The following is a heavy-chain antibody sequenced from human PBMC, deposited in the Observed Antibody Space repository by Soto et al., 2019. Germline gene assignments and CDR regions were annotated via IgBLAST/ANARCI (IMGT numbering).Heavy chain of an antibody. Sequence: SSETLSLTCTVSGGSISSSSYYWGWIRQPPGKGLEWIGSIYYSGSTYYNPSLKSRVTISVDTSKNQFSLKLSSVTAADTAVYYCGTTGTTRSVNWFDPWGQGTLVTVSS. CDR1: GGSISSSSYY. CDR3: GTTGTTRSVNWFDP. D-gene: IGHD1-7*01. J-gene: IGHJ5*02. CDR2: IYYSGST. V-gene: IGHV4-39*01.